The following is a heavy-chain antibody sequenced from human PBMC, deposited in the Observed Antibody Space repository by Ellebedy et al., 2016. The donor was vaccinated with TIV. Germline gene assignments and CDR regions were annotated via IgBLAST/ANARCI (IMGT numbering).Heavy chain of an antibody. CDR3: ARTLVVAGQTMYWYFDL. D-gene: IGHD6-19*01. CDR2: IYTSGST. J-gene: IGHJ2*01. V-gene: IGHV4-4*07. Sequence: MPSETLSLTCTVSGGSISSYYWSWIRQPAGKGLEWIGRIYTSGSTNYNPSLKSRVTMSVDTSKNQFSLKLSSVTAADTAVYYCARTLVVAGQTMYWYFDLWGRGTLVTVSS. CDR1: GGSISSYY.